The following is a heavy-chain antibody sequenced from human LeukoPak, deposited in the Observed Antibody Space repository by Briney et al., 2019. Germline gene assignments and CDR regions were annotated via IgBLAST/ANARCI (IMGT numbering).Heavy chain of an antibody. CDR1: GFTFSSYA. D-gene: IGHD6-6*01. CDR2: ISYDGSNK. V-gene: IGHV3-30-3*01. CDR3: ARDPTRQLVLTYYFDC. J-gene: IGHJ4*02. Sequence: GGSLRLSCAASGFTFSSYAMHWVRQAPGKGLEWVAVISYDGSNKYCADSVKGRFTISRDNSKNTLYLQMNSLRAEDTAVYYCARDPTRQLVLTYYFDCWGQGTLVTVSS.